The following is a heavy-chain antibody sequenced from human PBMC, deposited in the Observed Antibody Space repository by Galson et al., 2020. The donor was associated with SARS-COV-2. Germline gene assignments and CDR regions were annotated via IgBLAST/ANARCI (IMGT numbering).Heavy chain of an antibody. J-gene: IGHJ6*02. CDR2: INPNSGGT. CDR1: YTFTAYH. Sequence: YTFTAYHMHWVRQAPGQGLEWMGWINPNSGGTNFAQKFQGRVTMTRDTSISTAYMEVSRVRSDDTAVYYCARAGSGTYFHYYGMDVWGQGTTVTVSS. CDR3: ARAGSGTYFHYYGMDV. D-gene: IGHD3-10*01. V-gene: IGHV1-2*02.